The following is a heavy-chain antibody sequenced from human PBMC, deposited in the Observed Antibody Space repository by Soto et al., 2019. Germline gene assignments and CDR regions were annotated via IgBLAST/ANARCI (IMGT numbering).Heavy chain of an antibody. CDR2: IYYSGST. D-gene: IGHD3-3*01. J-gene: IGHJ4*02. V-gene: IGHV4-59*01. CDR1: GGSISSYY. Sequence: ETLSLTCTVSGGSISSYYWSWIRQPPGKGLEWIGYIYYSGSTNYNPSLKSRVTISVDTSKNQFSLKLSSVTAADTAVYYCARFRSGYYLVYFDYWGQGTLVTVSS. CDR3: ARFRSGYYLVYFDY.